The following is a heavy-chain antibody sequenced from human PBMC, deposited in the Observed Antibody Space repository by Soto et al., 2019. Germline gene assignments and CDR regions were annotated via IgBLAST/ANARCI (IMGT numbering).Heavy chain of an antibody. CDR1: GYTFTGYY. CDR2: INPNSGGT. D-gene: IGHD3-9*01. J-gene: IGHJ6*02. V-gene: IGHV1-2*04. Sequence: ASVKVSCKASGYTFTGYYMHWVRQAPGQGLEWMGWINPNSGGTNYAQKFQGWVTMTRDTSISTAYMELSRLRSDDTAVYYCARVGRISELRYFDWLKPNPHYYGMDVWGQGTTVTVSS. CDR3: ARVGRISELRYFDWLKPNPHYYGMDV.